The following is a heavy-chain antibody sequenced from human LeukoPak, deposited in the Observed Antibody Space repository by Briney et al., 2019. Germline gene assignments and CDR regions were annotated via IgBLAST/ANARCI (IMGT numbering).Heavy chain of an antibody. CDR1: GGTFSSYA. CDR2: IIPIFGTA. CDR3: ARSEQLQYYFDY. V-gene: IGHV1-69*05. D-gene: IGHD6-6*01. Sequence: SVKVSCKASGGTFSSYAISWVRQAPGQGLEWMGRIIPIFGTANYAQKFQGRVTITTDESTSTAYMELGSLRSEDTAVYYCARSEQLQYYFDYWGQGTLVTVSS. J-gene: IGHJ4*02.